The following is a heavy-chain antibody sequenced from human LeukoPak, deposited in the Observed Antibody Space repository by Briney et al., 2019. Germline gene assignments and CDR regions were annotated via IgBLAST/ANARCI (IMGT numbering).Heavy chain of an antibody. CDR3: ARGGTVGRWLAY. CDR1: GGSISTSAYY. V-gene: IGHV4-39*01. D-gene: IGHD3-22*01. J-gene: IGHJ4*02. CDR2: IYYSGNT. Sequence: SETLSLTCIVSGGSISTSAYYWGWIRQPPGEGLQWIGSIYYSGNTYYNSSLKSRVTISVDTSKNQFSLKLSSVTAADTAVYYCARGGTVGRWLAYWGQGTLVTVSS.